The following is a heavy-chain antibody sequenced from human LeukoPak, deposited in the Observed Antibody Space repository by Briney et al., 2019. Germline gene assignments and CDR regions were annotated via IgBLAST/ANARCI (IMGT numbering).Heavy chain of an antibody. CDR3: ARDLRNSGYWDPDYFDY. CDR2: ISSSGSTI. D-gene: IGHD5-12*01. CDR1: GGSISSSSYY. Sequence: LSLTCTVSGGSISSSSYYWGWIRQPPGKGLGWVSYISSSGSTIYYADSVKGRFTISRDNAKNSLYLQMNSLRAEDTAVYYCARDLRNSGYWDPDYFDYWGQGTLVTVSS. J-gene: IGHJ4*02. V-gene: IGHV3-11*01.